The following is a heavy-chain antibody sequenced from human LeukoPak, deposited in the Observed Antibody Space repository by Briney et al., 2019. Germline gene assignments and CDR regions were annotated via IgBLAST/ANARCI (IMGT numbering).Heavy chain of an antibody. V-gene: IGHV1-69*13. CDR1: GGTFSSYA. D-gene: IGHD3-3*01. Sequence: ASVKVSCKASGGTFSSYAISWVRQAPGQGLEWMGGIIPIFGTANYAQKFQGRVTITADESTSTAYMELSSLRSEDTAVYYCACTSPDFWSGYLKYYFDYWGQGTLVTVSS. CDR3: ACTSPDFWSGYLKYYFDY. J-gene: IGHJ4*02. CDR2: IIPIFGTA.